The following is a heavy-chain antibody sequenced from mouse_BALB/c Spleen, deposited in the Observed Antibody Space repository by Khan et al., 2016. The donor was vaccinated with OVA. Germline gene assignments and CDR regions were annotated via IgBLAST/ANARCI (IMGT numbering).Heavy chain of an antibody. CDR1: GFSLANYG. D-gene: IGHD2-10*01. CDR2: MWGDGST. V-gene: IGHV2-6-1*01. Sequence: VQLQESGPGLVAPSQSLSITCTISGFSLANYGVHWVRQPPGKGLEWLVLMWGDGSTSYNSVLKSRLTVSTDNSRSPVFLKMNSLQTDDTAMYFCARQPYYHYNVMDYWGQGTSVTVAS. CDR3: ARQPYYHYNVMDY. J-gene: IGHJ4*01.